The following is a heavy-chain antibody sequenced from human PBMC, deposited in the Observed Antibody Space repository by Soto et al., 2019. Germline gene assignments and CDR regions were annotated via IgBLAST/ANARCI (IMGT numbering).Heavy chain of an antibody. CDR1: GLIYSIYS. CDR2: ISGSGGET. Sequence: GGSLRLSWRSSGLIYSIYSMAWVRQAPGKGLEWVSAISGSGGETYYADSVKGRFTISRDNSKNTVYLHMTNLRADDTAVYYCAKEIAVAVATPPEYWGQGTLVTVSS. J-gene: IGHJ4*02. D-gene: IGHD5-12*01. CDR3: AKEIAVAVATPPEY. V-gene: IGHV3-23*01.